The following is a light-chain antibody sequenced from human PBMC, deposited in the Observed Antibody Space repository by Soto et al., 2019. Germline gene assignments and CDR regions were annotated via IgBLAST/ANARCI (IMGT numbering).Light chain of an antibody. CDR1: KSDVGAFNY. J-gene: IGLJ1*01. CDR3: KSYASSSIYV. Sequence: QSALTQPASESGSPGQSVTISCTGTKSDVGAFNYVSWYLQYPGKAPKLMIYEVGNRPSGVSNRFSGSKSGNTASLTISGLQAEDEADYYCKSYASSSIYVFGSGNKLTVL. V-gene: IGLV2-14*01. CDR2: EVG.